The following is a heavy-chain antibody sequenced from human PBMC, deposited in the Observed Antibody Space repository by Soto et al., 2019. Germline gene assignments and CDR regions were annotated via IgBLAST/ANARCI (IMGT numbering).Heavy chain of an antibody. J-gene: IGHJ4*02. CDR1: GFSLSNTSMC. CDR3: ARRSPRYGDYVFDY. V-gene: IGHV2-26*01. CDR2: IFSNDEK. Sequence: QVTLKESGPVLVKPTETLTLTCTVSGFSLSNTSMCVSWIRQPPGKALEWLAHIFSNDEKSYSTSLKNRLTISKDTSKSQVVLIMTNMDPVDTATYYCARRSPRYGDYVFDYWGPGTLVTVSS. D-gene: IGHD4-17*01.